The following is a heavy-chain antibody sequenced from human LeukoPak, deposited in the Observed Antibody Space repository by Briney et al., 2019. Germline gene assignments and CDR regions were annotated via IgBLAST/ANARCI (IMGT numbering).Heavy chain of an antibody. CDR3: ARDLWDDGANGFDP. V-gene: IGHV1-2*02. D-gene: IGHD1-1*01. CDR2: INPNSGGT. Sequence: ASVKVSCKASGYTFIGYYMHWVRQALGQGLEWMGWINPNSGGTNYAQKFQGRVTMTGDTSISTAYMELSRLRYDDTAVYYCARDLWDDGANGFDPWGQGTLVTVSS. J-gene: IGHJ5*02. CDR1: GYTFIGYY.